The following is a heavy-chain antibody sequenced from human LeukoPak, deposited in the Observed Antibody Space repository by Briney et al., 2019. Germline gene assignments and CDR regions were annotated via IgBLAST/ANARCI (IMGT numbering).Heavy chain of an antibody. J-gene: IGHJ5*02. Sequence: GASVKVSCKASGYTFTSYDINWVRQATGQGLEWMGWMNPNSGNTGYAQKFQGRVTMTRNTSISTAYMEPSSLRSEDTAVYYCARGRTYYYGSGTQNWFDPWGQGTLVTVSS. CDR1: GYTFTSYD. CDR3: ARGRTYYYGSGTQNWFDP. D-gene: IGHD3-10*01. CDR2: MNPNSGNT. V-gene: IGHV1-8*01.